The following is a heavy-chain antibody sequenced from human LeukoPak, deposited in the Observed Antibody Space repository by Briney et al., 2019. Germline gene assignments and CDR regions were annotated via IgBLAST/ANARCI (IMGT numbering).Heavy chain of an antibody. Sequence: PGRSLRLSCAASGFTFDDYAMHWVRQAPGQGQEWVSGISWNSGSIGYADSVKGRFTISRDNAKNSLYLQMNSLRAEDTALYYCAKEGGFRGAAAGNFDYWGQGTLVTVSS. V-gene: IGHV3-9*01. CDR3: AKEGGFRGAAAGNFDY. J-gene: IGHJ4*02. CDR2: ISWNSGSI. CDR1: GFTFDDYA. D-gene: IGHD6-13*01.